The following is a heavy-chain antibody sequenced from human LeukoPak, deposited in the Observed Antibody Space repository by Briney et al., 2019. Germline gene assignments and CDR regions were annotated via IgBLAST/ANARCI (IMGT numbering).Heavy chain of an antibody. Sequence: ASVKVSCKASGYTFTSYDINWVRQATGQGLEWMGWMNPNSGNTGYAQKFQGRVTMTRDTSISTAYMELSRLRSDDTAVYYCATYTNSYYYYYMDVWGKGTTVTVSS. J-gene: IGHJ6*03. CDR1: GYTFTSYD. CDR3: ATYTNSYYYYYMDV. V-gene: IGHV1-8*01. CDR2: MNPNSGNT. D-gene: IGHD4-11*01.